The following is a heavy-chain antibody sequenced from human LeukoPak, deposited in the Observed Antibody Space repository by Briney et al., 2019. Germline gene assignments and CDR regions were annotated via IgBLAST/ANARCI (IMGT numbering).Heavy chain of an antibody. CDR2: IHPGDSDT. CDR1: GYSFATYW. J-gene: IGHJ3*02. Sequence: GESLKISCEGFGYSFATYWIGWVRQMPGEGLEWMGIIHPGDSDTRYSPSFQGQVTISADKSISTAYLQWSSLKASDSAMYYCARPIQLWLDAFDIWGQGTMVTVSS. CDR3: ARPIQLWLDAFDI. V-gene: IGHV5-51*01. D-gene: IGHD5-18*01.